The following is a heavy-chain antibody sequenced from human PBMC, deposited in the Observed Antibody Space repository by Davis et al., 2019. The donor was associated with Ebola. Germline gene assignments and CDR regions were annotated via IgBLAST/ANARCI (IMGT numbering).Heavy chain of an antibody. Sequence: GESLKISCAASGFTFSSYEMNWVRQAPGKGLEWVSYISSSGSTIYYADSVKGRFTISRDNAKNSLYLQMNSLRAEDTAVYYCARHSREYSGYDGFDYWGQGTLVTVSS. D-gene: IGHD5-12*01. CDR1: GFTFSSYE. CDR3: ARHSREYSGYDGFDY. CDR2: ISSSGSTI. V-gene: IGHV3-48*03. J-gene: IGHJ4*02.